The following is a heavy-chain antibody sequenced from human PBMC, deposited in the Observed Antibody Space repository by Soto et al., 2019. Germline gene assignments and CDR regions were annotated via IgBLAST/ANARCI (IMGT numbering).Heavy chain of an antibody. V-gene: IGHV3-23*01. J-gene: IGHJ4*02. D-gene: IGHD3-22*01. Sequence: PGRPLRLSCSASGFTFSNYAMSWVRQAQGKGLEWVSAISGSGGSTYYADSVKGRFTISRDNSKNTLYLQMNSLRAEDTAVYYCAKDYYDSSGYYKGAYYFDYWGQGTLVTVSS. CDR1: GFTFSNYA. CDR2: ISGSGGST. CDR3: AKDYYDSSGYYKGAYYFDY.